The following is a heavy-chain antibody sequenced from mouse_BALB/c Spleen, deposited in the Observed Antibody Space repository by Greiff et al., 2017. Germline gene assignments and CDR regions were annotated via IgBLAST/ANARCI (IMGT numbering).Heavy chain of an antibody. CDR2: IDPENGNT. D-gene: IGHD1-1*01. V-gene: IGHV14-1*02. CDR3: AYGSETFYYAMDY. J-gene: IGHJ4*01. CDR1: GFNIKDYY. Sequence: VQLQQSGAELVRPGALVKLSCKASGFNIKDYYMHWVKQRPEQGLEWIGWIDPENGNTIYDPKFQGKASITADTSSNTAYLQLSSLTSEDTAVYYCAYGSETFYYAMDYWGQGTSVTVSS.